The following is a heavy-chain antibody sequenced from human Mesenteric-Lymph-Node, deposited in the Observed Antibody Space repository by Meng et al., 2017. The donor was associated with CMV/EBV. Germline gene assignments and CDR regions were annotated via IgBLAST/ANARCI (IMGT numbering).Heavy chain of an antibody. CDR1: LTFNNAW. V-gene: IGHV3-15*01. CDR3: TTDHLWFGKRSTFDY. CDR2: IISQTAAGTT. D-gene: IGHD3-10*01. Sequence: LTFNNAWWSWVRQAPGKGLEWVGRIISQTAAGTTDYAAPVRGRFTISRDDSKNTLYLQMNGLKTEDTAVYYCTTDHLWFGKRSTFDYWGQGTLVTVSS. J-gene: IGHJ4*02.